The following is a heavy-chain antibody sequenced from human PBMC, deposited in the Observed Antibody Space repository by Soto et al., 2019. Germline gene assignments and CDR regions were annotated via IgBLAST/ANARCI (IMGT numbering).Heavy chain of an antibody. CDR1: GASIRGHY. J-gene: IGHJ4*02. CDR3: ARLNYYDSLYYFDY. CDR2: IYDSGIT. Sequence: QVHLQESGPGLVKPSGTLSLTCTVSGASIRGHYWSWIRQPPGKEPEWIGYIYDSGITHYNPSLVSHLTLRGDSSKDQFYLKLTSATVADTAIYYCARLNYYDSLYYFDYWGPGTLVTVSS. V-gene: IGHV4-4*08. D-gene: IGHD3-22*01.